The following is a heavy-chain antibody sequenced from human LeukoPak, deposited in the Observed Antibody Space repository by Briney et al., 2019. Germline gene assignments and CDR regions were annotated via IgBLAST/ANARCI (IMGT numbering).Heavy chain of an antibody. CDR1: GYTFTGYY. D-gene: IGHD3-3*01. CDR3: AREDFGVVIYYYYYYMDV. V-gene: IGHV1-2*02. J-gene: IGHJ6*03. CDR2: INPNSGGT. Sequence: GASVKVSCKASGYTFTGYYMHWVRQAPGQGLEWMGWINPNSGGTNYAQKFQGRVTMTRDTFISTAYMELSRLRSDDTAVYYCAREDFGVVIYYYYYYMDVWGKGTTVTVSS.